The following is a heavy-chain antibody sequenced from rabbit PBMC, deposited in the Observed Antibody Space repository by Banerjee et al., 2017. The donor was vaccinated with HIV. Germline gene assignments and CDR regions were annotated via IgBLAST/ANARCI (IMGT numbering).Heavy chain of an antibody. CDR1: GFSFSSSYY. V-gene: IGHV1S43*01. CDR2: IYNSDGST. CDR3: ARGSSYYSYYYVMDL. Sequence: QQQLEESGGGLVQPEGSLTLTCTASGFSFSSSYYMCWVRQAPGKGPEWIACIYNSDGSTWYASCVNGRFTISRSTSLNTVNLKMTSLTAADTATYFCARGSSYYSYYYVMDLWGPGTLVTVS. J-gene: IGHJ6*01. D-gene: IGHD8-1*01.